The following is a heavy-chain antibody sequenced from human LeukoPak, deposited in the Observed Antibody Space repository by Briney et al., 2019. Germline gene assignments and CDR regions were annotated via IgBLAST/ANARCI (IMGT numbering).Heavy chain of an antibody. CDR1: GFTVSSNY. CDR2: IYSGGST. D-gene: IGHD3-16*02. V-gene: IGHV3-53*01. CDR3: ARGGIMITFGGVIDAFDI. J-gene: IGHJ3*02. Sequence: GGSLRLSCAAPGFTVSSNYMSWVRQPPGKGLEWVSVIYSGGSTYYADSVKGRFTISRDNSKNTLYLQMNSLRAEDTAVYYCARGGIMITFGGVIDAFDIWGQGTMVTVSS.